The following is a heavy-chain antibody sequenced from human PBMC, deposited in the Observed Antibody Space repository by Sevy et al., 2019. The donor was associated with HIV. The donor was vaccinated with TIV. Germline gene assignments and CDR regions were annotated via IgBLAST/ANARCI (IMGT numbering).Heavy chain of an antibody. CDR1: GFAFSSYW. CDR2: INSDGSST. V-gene: IGHV3-74*01. D-gene: IGHD3-22*01. Sequence: GGSLILSCAASGFAFSSYWMHWVRQTPGKGLVWVSRINSDGSSTSYADSVKGRFTISRDNAKNTLYLQMNSLRAEDTAVYYCARPYDSSGYYVYAFDIWGQGTMVTVSS. CDR3: ARPYDSSGYYVYAFDI. J-gene: IGHJ3*02.